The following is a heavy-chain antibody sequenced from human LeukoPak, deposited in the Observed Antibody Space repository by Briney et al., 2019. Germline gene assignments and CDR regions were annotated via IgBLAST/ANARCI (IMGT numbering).Heavy chain of an antibody. D-gene: IGHD2-15*01. Sequence: SETLSLTCTVSGGSISSGGYYWSWIRQHPGKGLEWIGYIYYSGSTCYNPSLKSRVTISVDTSKNQFSLKLSSVTAADTAVYYCARGGGVVVAATADYWGQGTLVTVSS. J-gene: IGHJ4*02. CDR2: IYYSGST. CDR3: ARGGGVVVAATADY. CDR1: GGSISSGGYY. V-gene: IGHV4-31*03.